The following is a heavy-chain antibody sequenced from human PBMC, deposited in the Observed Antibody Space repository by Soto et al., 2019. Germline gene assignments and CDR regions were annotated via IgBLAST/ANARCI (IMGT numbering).Heavy chain of an antibody. J-gene: IGHJ5*02. V-gene: IGHV4-34*01. CDR2: INHSGST. Sequence: PSETLSLTCAVYGGSFSGYYWSWIRQPPGKGLEWIGEINHSGSTNYNPSLKSRVTISVDTSKNQFSLKLSSVTAADTAVYYCARRARGVGRYNWFDPWGQGTLVTVS. CDR1: GGSFSGYY. CDR3: ARRARGVGRYNWFDP. D-gene: IGHD3-10*01.